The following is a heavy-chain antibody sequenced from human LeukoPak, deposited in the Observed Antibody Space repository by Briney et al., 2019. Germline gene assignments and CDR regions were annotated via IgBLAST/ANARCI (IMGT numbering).Heavy chain of an antibody. V-gene: IGHV3-7*01. CDR1: GFIFRNYW. CDR2: INQDGNEK. Sequence: GGSLTLSCEVSGFIFRNYWMDWVRQAPGRGLEWVANINQDGNEKYFVDSVKGRFTISRDNAKNSLYLQMNSLRAEDTAVYYCSRALEVWGKGTTVTVSS. J-gene: IGHJ6*04. CDR3: SRALEV.